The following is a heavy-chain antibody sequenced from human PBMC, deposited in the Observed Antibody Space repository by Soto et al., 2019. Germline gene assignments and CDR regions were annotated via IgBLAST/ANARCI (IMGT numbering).Heavy chain of an antibody. J-gene: IGHJ4*02. CDR2: IFDSGTT. CDR3: ARPSSGWYSPFDY. Sequence: PSETLSLTCTVSGGSITSDYSCWSWIRQPPGEGLEWIGHIFDSGTTYTNPSLRSQVAISLDTSKSHFSLKLSSVTAADTAVYYCARPSSGWYSPFDYWGQGTLVTVSS. D-gene: IGHD6-19*01. V-gene: IGHV4-30-4*01. CDR1: GGSITSDYSC.